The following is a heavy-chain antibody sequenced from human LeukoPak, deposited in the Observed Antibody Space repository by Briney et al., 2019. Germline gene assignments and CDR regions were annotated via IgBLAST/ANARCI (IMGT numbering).Heavy chain of an antibody. J-gene: IGHJ6*03. CDR1: GFTFSSDA. CDR3: ARDQLAAAGTYYMDV. D-gene: IGHD6-13*01. Sequence: PGGSLRLSCAASGFTFSSDAMHWVRQAPGKGLEWVAVISYDGSNKYYADSVKGRFTTSRDNSKNTLYLQMNSLRAEDTAVYYCARDQLAAAGTYYMDVWGKGTTVTVSS. V-gene: IGHV3-30-3*01. CDR2: ISYDGSNK.